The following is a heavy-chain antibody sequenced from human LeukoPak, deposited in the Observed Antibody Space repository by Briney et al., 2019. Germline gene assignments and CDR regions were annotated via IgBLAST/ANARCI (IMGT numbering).Heavy chain of an antibody. CDR2: ISGSGSST. D-gene: IGHD3-10*01. Sequence: GGSLRLSCAASGFTFSSYAMSWVRQAPGEGLQWVSGISGSGSSTYYADSVKGRFTISRDNSKNTLYLQMNSLRAEDTAVYYCAKQWVRGVIKTDYWGQGTLVTVSS. V-gene: IGHV3-23*01. CDR1: GFTFSSYA. J-gene: IGHJ4*02. CDR3: AKQWVRGVIKTDY.